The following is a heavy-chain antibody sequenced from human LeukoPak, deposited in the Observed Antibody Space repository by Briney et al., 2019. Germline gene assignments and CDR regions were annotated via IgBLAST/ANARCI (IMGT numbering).Heavy chain of an antibody. D-gene: IGHD3-22*01. CDR2: IIPIFGTA. J-gene: IGHJ4*02. V-gene: IGHV1-69*13. Sequence: GASVKVSCKASGYTLTDYYMHWVRQAPGQGLEWMGGIIPIFGTANYTQKFQGRVTITADESTSTAYMELSSLRSEDTAVYYCAAYYYDSSALDYWGQGTLVTVSS. CDR3: AAYYYDSSALDY. CDR1: GYTLTDYY.